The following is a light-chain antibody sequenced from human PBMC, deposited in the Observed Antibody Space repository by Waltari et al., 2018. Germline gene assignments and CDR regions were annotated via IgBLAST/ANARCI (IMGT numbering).Light chain of an antibody. CDR3: QQTNSFPWT. J-gene: IGKJ1*01. V-gene: IGKV1-12*01. CDR2: GAS. Sequence: DIQMTQSPSSVSASVGDTVTLTCRTSQSISNWVAWYQQKPGKAPNLLIYGASSLQRGVPPRFSGRGSGTDFTLTISGLQPEDFAKYFCQQTNSFPWTFGQGTKVEVK. CDR1: QSISNW.